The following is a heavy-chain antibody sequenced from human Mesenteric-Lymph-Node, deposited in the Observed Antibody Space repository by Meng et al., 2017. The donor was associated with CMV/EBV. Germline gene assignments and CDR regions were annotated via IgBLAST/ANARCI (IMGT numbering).Heavy chain of an antibody. D-gene: IGHD3-3*01. CDR1: GGSISSSTYY. CDR2: MNYGGNT. CDR3: ARGDYTNSRFDP. Sequence: SVSGGSISSSTYYGGWIRQPPGKGLEWIGSMNYGGNTHYNPSLKSRVTTSVDTSKNQFSLNLSSVTAADTAIYYCARGDYTNSRFDPWGQGTLVTVSS. V-gene: IGHV4-39*01. J-gene: IGHJ5*02.